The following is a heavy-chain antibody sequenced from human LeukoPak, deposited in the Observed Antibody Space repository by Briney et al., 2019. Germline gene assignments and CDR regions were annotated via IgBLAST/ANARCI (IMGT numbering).Heavy chain of an antibody. D-gene: IGHD5-12*01. Sequence: ASVNVSCKASGDTFTSYDINWVRQATGQALEWMGWMNPNSGNTGYAQKFQGRVTMTRNTSISTAYMELSSLRSEDTAVYYCARAPLVATIRYLGYYYYYYMDVWGKGTTVTISS. CDR1: GDTFTSYD. CDR3: ARAPLVATIRYLGYYYYYYMDV. J-gene: IGHJ6*03. V-gene: IGHV1-8*01. CDR2: MNPNSGNT.